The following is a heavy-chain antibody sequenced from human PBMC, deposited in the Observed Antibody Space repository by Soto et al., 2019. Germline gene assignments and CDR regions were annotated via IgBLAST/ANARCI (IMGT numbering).Heavy chain of an antibody. CDR1: GGTFSSYA. CDR2: IIPIFGTA. V-gene: IGHV1-69*01. D-gene: IGHD3-22*01. Sequence: QVQLVQSGAEVKKPGSSVKVSCKASGGTFSSYAISWVRQAPGQGLEWMGGIIPIFGTANYAQKFQGRVTITADESTSTAYMELSSLRSEYTAVYYCARRSSGYYMGPDMPHAFDAFDIWGQGTMVTVSS. J-gene: IGHJ3*02. CDR3: ARRSSGYYMGPDMPHAFDAFDI.